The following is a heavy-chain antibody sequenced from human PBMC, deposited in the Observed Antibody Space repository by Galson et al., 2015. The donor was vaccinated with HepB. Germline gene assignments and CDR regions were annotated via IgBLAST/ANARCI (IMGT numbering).Heavy chain of an antibody. J-gene: IGHJ5*02. CDR1: GGTFSSYA. CDR3: ARELVVIAIPRSKWFDP. Sequence: SVKVSCKASGGTFSSYAISWVRQAPGQGLEWMGRIIPILGIANYAQKFQGRVTITADKSTSTAYMELSSLRSEDTAVYYCARELVVIAIPRSKWFDPWGQGTLVTVSS. CDR2: IIPILGIA. V-gene: IGHV1-69*04. D-gene: IGHD2-21*01.